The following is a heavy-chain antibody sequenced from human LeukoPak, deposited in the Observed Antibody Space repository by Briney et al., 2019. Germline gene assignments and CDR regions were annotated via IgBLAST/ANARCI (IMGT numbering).Heavy chain of an antibody. J-gene: IGHJ4*02. CDR2: ISSSSSYI. V-gene: IGHV3-21*01. Sequence: GGSLRLSCAASGFTFSSYWMSWVRQAPGKGLEWVSSISSSSSYIYYADSVKGRFTISRDNAKNSLYLQMNSLRAEDTAVYYCARSRGYSGYGDYWGQGTLVTVSS. CDR3: ARSRGYSGYGDY. D-gene: IGHD5-12*01. CDR1: GFTFSSYW.